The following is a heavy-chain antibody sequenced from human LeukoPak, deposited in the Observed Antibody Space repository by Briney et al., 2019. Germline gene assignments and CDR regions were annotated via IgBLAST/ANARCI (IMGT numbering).Heavy chain of an antibody. D-gene: IGHD3-10*01. J-gene: IGHJ4*02. Sequence: GASVKVSCKASGDTFSIYAISWVRQAPGQGLGWMGGIIPIFGTANCAQKFQGRVTITTDESTSTAYMELSSLRSEDTAVYYCARSEWFGELLSFYFDYWGQGSLVTVSS. V-gene: IGHV1-69*05. CDR1: GDTFSIYA. CDR2: IIPIFGTA. CDR3: ARSEWFGELLSFYFDY.